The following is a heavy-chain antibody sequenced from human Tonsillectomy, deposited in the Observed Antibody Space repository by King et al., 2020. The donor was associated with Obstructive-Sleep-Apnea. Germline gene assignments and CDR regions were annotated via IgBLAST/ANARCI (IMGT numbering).Heavy chain of an antibody. CDR2: ISYDGSNK. Sequence: VQLVESGGGVVQPGRSLRLSCAASGFTFSSYDMHWVRQAPGKGLEWVAVISYDGSNKYYADSVKGRFTISRDNSKNTLYLQMNSLRAEDTAVYYCAKEPLYSSGCTSDYYYYGLDVSGHGTPGTVS. J-gene: IGHJ6*02. V-gene: IGHV3-30*18. CDR1: GFTFSSYD. D-gene: IGHD6-19*01. CDR3: AKEPLYSSGCTSDYYYYGLDV.